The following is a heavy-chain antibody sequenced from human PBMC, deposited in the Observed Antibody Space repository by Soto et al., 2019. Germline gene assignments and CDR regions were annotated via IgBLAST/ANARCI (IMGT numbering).Heavy chain of an antibody. D-gene: IGHD3-22*01. CDR2: IIPIFGTA. J-gene: IGHJ5*02. V-gene: IGHV1-69*01. CDR1: GGTFSSYA. Sequence: QVQLVQSGAEVKKPGSSVKVSCKASGGTFSSYAISWVRQAPGQWLEWMGGIIPIFGTANYAQKFQGRVTITADESTSTAYMELSSLRSEDTAVYYCARDYYDSSGYLIMGNWFDPWGQGTLVTVSS. CDR3: ARDYYDSSGYLIMGNWFDP.